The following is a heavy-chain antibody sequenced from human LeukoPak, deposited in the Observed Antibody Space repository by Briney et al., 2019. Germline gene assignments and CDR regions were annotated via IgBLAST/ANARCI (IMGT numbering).Heavy chain of an antibody. CDR2: INTDGSTI. D-gene: IGHD6-13*01. CDR3: ARDRVFNP. Sequence: GGSLRLSCAASGFTFSNYWMHWVRHAPGKGLVCLSRINTDGSTINYADSVKGRFTISRDNAKNTLYLQMNSLRAEDTAVYYCARDRVFNPWGQGTLVTVSS. CDR1: GFTFSNYW. J-gene: IGHJ4*02. V-gene: IGHV3-74*01.